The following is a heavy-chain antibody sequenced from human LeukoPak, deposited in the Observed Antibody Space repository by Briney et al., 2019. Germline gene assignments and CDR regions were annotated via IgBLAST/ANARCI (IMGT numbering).Heavy chain of an antibody. J-gene: IGHJ6*03. CDR1: GYTLTELS. CDR3: ARDIVVVPAAPNYYYYYYMDV. D-gene: IGHD2-2*01. Sequence: ASVKVSCKVSGYTLTELSMHWVRQAPGKGLEWMGGFDPEDGETIYAQKFQGRVTMTEDTSTDTAYMELSSLRSEDTAVYYCARDIVVVPAAPNYYYYYYMDVWGKGTTVTVSS. V-gene: IGHV1-24*01. CDR2: FDPEDGET.